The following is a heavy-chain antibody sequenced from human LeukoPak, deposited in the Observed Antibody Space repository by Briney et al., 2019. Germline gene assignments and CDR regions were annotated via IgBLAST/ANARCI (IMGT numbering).Heavy chain of an antibody. CDR2: IYYSGST. D-gene: IGHD2-15*01. V-gene: IGHV4-61*01. J-gene: IGHJ3*02. CDR1: GGSVSSGSYY. Sequence: SETLSLTCTVSGGSVSSGSYYWSWIRQPPGKGLEWIGYIYYSGSTNYNPSLKSRVTISVDTSMNQFSLKLSSVTAADTAVYYCARDPMAVAATLDAFDIWGQGTMVTVSS. CDR3: ARDPMAVAATLDAFDI.